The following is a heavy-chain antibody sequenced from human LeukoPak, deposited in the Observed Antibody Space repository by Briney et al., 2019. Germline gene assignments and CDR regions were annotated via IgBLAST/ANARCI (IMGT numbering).Heavy chain of an antibody. J-gene: IGHJ5*02. Sequence: ASVKVSCKASGYTFTNYDINWVRQATGQGLEWMGWMNPNSGYKGYAQKFQGRVTMTRNTSISTAYMELSSLRSEDTATYYCAREFKNSGSGFDPWGQGTLVTVSS. D-gene: IGHD4-23*01. V-gene: IGHV1-8*01. CDR1: GYTFTNYD. CDR3: AREFKNSGSGFDP. CDR2: MNPNSGYK.